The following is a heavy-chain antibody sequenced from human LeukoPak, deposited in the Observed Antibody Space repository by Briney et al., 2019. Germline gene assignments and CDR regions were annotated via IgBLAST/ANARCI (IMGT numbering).Heavy chain of an antibody. D-gene: IGHD3-3*01. V-gene: IGHV4-34*01. Sequence: PSETLSLTCAVYGGSFSGYYWSWIRQPPGKGLEWIGEINHSGNTNYNPSLKSRVTISVDTSKNQFSLKLSSVTAADTAVYYCARGQPDTIFGVVIIRHYYYYMDVWGKGTTVTVSS. CDR2: INHSGNT. CDR1: GGSFSGYY. CDR3: ARGQPDTIFGVVIIRHYYYYMDV. J-gene: IGHJ6*03.